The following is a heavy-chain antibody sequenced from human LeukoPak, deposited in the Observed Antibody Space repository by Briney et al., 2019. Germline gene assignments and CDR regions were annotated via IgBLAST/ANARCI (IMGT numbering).Heavy chain of an antibody. CDR1: RGSISRRGYY. D-gene: IGHD2-21*02. Sequence: SETLSLTCTVSRGSISRRGYYWSWIRQPAGKGLEWIGRIYTSGSTNYNPSLKSRVTISIDTSKNQFSLKLSSVTAADTAVYYCARHGGDDGDGAFDIWGQGTMVTVSS. CDR3: ARHGGDDGDGAFDI. V-gene: IGHV4-61*02. CDR2: IYTSGST. J-gene: IGHJ3*02.